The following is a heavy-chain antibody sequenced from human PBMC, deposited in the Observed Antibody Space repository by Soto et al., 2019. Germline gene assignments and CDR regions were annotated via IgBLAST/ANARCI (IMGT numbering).Heavy chain of an antibody. CDR1: GGSISTGDNY. D-gene: IGHD2-2*01. J-gene: IGHJ5*02. CDR2: MFYTGTT. Sequence: TLSLTCSVSGGSISTGDNYWSWIRQPQGKGLEWIGYMFYTGTTYYNPSLKSRITISMDTSKNQFSLRLTSVTAADTAEYHCVRVVRFCSSSSCRGRTWFDPWGQGTLVTVSS. V-gene: IGHV4-30-4*01. CDR3: VRVVRFCSSSSCRGRTWFDP.